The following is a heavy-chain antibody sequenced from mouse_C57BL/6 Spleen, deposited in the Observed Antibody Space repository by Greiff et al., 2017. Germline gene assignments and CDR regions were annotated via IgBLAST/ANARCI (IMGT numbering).Heavy chain of an antibody. CDR1: GYTFTSYW. Sequence: QVQLQQPGAELVKPGASVKLSCKASGYTFTSYWMQWVKQRPGQGLEWIGEIDPSDSYTNYNQKFKGKATLTVDTSSSTAYMQLSSLTSADSAVYYCARGATMVTTLYYYAMDYWGQGTSVTVSS. CDR3: ARGATMVTTLYYYAMDY. J-gene: IGHJ4*01. D-gene: IGHD2-1*01. CDR2: IDPSDSYT. V-gene: IGHV1-50*01.